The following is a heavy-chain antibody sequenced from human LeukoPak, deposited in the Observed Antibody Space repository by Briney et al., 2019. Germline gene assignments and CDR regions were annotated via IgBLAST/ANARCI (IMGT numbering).Heavy chain of an antibody. D-gene: IGHD5-18*01. CDR1: GYTFTSYY. V-gene: IGHV1-46*01. CDR3: VRDLKGYGDTVYGYYYYYGMDV. J-gene: IGHJ6*02. CDR2: INPSGGST. Sequence: ASVKVSCKASGYTFTSYYMHWVRQAPGQGLEWMGIINPSGGSTSYAQKFQGRVTMTRDTSTSTVYMELSSLRSEDTAVYYCVRDLKGYGDTVYGYYYYYGMDVWGQGTTVTVSS.